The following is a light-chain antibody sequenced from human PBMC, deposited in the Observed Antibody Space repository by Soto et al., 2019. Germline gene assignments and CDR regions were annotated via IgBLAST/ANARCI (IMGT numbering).Light chain of an antibody. Sequence: DIQMTQSPSTLSASVGDRVTITCRASQSISTHLAWYQQKPGTAPEILIYDASTLEIGVPSRFGGSGSGTEFTLTISSLQPDDFATYYCQQYNSYWTFGPGTKVEIK. V-gene: IGKV1-5*01. J-gene: IGKJ1*01. CDR2: DAS. CDR1: QSISTH. CDR3: QQYNSYWT.